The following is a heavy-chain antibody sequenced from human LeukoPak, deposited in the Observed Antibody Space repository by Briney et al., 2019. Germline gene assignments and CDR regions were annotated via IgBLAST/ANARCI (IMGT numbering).Heavy chain of an antibody. CDR1: GFTLSSYW. Sequence: GGSLRLSCAASGFTLSSYWMHWVRQAPGEGLVWVSRIDPAGSTTNYADSVKGRFTISRDNAKNSLFLQMNSLRDEDTAVYYCAREDGSRIAVAGSRYWGQGTLVTVSS. J-gene: IGHJ4*02. CDR3: AREDGSRIAVAGSRY. CDR2: IDPAGSTT. D-gene: IGHD6-19*01. V-gene: IGHV3-74*01.